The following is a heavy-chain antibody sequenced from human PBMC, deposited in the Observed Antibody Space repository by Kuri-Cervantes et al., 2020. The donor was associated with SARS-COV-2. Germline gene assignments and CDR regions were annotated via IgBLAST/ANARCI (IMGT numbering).Heavy chain of an antibody. J-gene: IGHJ4*02. CDR2: VYDSVST. Sequence: SETLSLTCTVSSGSISSHYWSWIRQPPGKGLEWIGYVYDSVSTNYNPSLKSRVTISVDTSKNQFSLKLSSVTAADTAVYYCARQSMLSRSHEYWGQGTLVTVSS. CDR3: ARQSMLSRSHEY. D-gene: IGHD3-16*01. CDR1: SGSISSHY. V-gene: IGHV4-59*08.